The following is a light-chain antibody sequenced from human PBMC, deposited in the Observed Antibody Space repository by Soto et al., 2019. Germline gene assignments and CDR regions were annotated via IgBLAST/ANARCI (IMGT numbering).Light chain of an antibody. CDR2: DAS. CDR1: QSVKTF. V-gene: IGKV3-11*01. Sequence: VGVSQSVAAVSLSPGERATLYYRASQSVKTFLVRPQQSPGQPPRLLIHDASHRAAGIPARFSGSGFGTDFTLTISSLEPEDAAVHYCQKRSNWPPIPSGQGTRLEI. CDR3: QKRSNWPPIP. J-gene: IGKJ5*01.